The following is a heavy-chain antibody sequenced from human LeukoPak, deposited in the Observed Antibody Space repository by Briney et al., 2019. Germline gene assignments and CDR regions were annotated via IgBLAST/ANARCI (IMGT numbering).Heavy chain of an antibody. CDR1: GFTFSSYS. V-gene: IGHV3-48*04. CDR2: ISSSSSTI. J-gene: IGHJ4*02. Sequence: GGSLRLSCAASGFTFSSYSMNWVRQAQGKGMEWVSYISSSSSTIYYADSVKGRFTISRDNAKNSLYLQMNSLRAEDTAVYYCARGRTYYYDSSGYGGDYWGQGTLVTVSS. D-gene: IGHD3-22*01. CDR3: ARGRTYYYDSSGYGGDY.